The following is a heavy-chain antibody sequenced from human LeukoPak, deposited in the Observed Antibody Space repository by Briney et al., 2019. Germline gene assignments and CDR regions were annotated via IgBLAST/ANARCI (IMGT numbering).Heavy chain of an antibody. CDR1: GYTFTSYG. CDR2: ISAYNGNT. V-gene: IGHV1-18*01. J-gene: IGHJ5*02. Sequence: ASVKVSCKASGYTFTSYGISWVRQAPGQGLEWMGRISAYNGNTNYAQKLQGRVTMTTDTSTSTAYMELRSLRSDDTAVYYCARGQQLVHSDWFDPWGQGTLVTVSS. CDR3: ARGQQLVHSDWFDP. D-gene: IGHD6-13*01.